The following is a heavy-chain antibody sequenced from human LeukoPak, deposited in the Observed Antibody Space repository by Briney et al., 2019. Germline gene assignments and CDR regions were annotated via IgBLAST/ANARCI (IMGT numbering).Heavy chain of an antibody. Sequence: GGSLRLSCVASGFTFSSYAMHWVRQAPGKGLEWVAVISYDGSNKYYADSVKGRFTISRDNSKNTLYLQMNSLRAEDTAVYYCAKTYYYDSSGYNYWGQGTLVTVSS. CDR1: GFTFSSYA. V-gene: IGHV3-30*18. CDR2: ISYDGSNK. D-gene: IGHD3-22*01. CDR3: AKTYYYDSSGYNY. J-gene: IGHJ4*02.